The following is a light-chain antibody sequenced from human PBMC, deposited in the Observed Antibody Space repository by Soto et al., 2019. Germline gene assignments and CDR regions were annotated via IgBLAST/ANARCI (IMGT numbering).Light chain of an antibody. Sequence: EIVLMQSPGTLSLSPGEGATLSCRASQSVNSNYLAWYQQKPGQAPTVLIFDTSRRATGVPDRFSGTGSGTDFNLTISSLEPDDLAVDYCQPYGSSQFTFCPGTQVNSK. J-gene: IGKJ3*01. V-gene: IGKV3-20*01. CDR2: DTS. CDR3: QPYGSSQFT. CDR1: QSVNSNY.